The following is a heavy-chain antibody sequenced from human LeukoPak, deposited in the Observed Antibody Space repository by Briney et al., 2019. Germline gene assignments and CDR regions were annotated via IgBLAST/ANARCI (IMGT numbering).Heavy chain of an antibody. CDR3: ARSRDGYNWSYFDY. V-gene: IGHV4-61*02. J-gene: IGHJ4*02. D-gene: IGHD5-24*01. Sequence: PSETLSLTCTVSGGSISSGSYYWSWIRQPAGKGLEWIGRIYTSGNTNYNPSLKSRVTISVDTSKNQFSLKLSSVTAADTAVYYCARSRDGYNWSYFDYWGQGTLVTVSS. CDR2: IYTSGNT. CDR1: GGSISSGSYY.